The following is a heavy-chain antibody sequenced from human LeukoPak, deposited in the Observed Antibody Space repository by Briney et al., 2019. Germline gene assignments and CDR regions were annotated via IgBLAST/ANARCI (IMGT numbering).Heavy chain of an antibody. CDR1: GYSFTNYW. D-gene: IGHD3-10*01. CDR2: IHPGDSET. CDR3: ARHLGAVRGEIDS. V-gene: IGHV5-51*01. Sequence: ASVKVSCKASGYSFTNYWIGWVRQKPGKGLEWVGIIHPGDSETIYSPSFQGQVTISVDKTISTAYLQWSSLKASDIAMYYCARHLGAVRGEIDSWGQGTLVTVSS. J-gene: IGHJ4*02.